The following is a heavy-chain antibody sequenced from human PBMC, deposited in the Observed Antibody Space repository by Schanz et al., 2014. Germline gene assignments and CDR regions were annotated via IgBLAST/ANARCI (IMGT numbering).Heavy chain of an antibody. D-gene: IGHD3-10*01. CDR3: ELITLDRGVRNDY. CDR1: GGSISSYY. Sequence: QVQLQESGPGLVKPSETLSLTCTVSGGSISSYYWSWIRQPPGKGLEWIGRIYTSGSTNYNPSLKSRVTMSVDTSKNQFSLRMSSVTAADTAVYYCELITLDRGVRNDYWGQGTLVSVSS. J-gene: IGHJ4*02. V-gene: IGHV4-4*07. CDR2: IYTSGST.